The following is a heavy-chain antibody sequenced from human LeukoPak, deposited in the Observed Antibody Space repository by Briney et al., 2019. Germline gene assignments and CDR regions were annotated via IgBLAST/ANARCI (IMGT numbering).Heavy chain of an antibody. V-gene: IGHV1-2*06. Sequence: ASVKVSCKASGYTFTGYYMHWVRQAPGQGLEWMGRINPNSGGTNYAQKFQGRVTMTRDTSISTAYMELSRLRSDDTAVYYCARCTLYYYDSSGCPDDYWGQGTLVTVSS. CDR3: ARCTLYYYDSSGCPDDY. CDR1: GYTFTGYY. D-gene: IGHD3-22*01. CDR2: INPNSGGT. J-gene: IGHJ4*02.